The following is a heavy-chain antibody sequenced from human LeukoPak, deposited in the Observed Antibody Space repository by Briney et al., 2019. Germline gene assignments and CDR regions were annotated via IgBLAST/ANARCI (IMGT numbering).Heavy chain of an antibody. CDR3: ARDPYSGAYGNTYYYFMDV. CDR2: ITTSSSYT. CDR1: GFPFSSYN. D-gene: IGHD1-26*01. Sequence: GGSLRLSCEAFGFPFSSYNMDWVRQTPGKGLEWISSITTSSSYTFYADSVKGRFTISRDNARNSLYLQMNSLTAEDTAVYYCARDPYSGAYGNTYYYFMDVWGKGTTVTLYS. V-gene: IGHV3-21*01. J-gene: IGHJ6*03.